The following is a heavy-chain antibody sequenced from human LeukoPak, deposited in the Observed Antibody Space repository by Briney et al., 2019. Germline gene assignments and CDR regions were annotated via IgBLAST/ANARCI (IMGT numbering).Heavy chain of an antibody. CDR2: ITTSSTYT. J-gene: IGHJ3*02. CDR3: ARDRDGYNYAFDI. CDR1: GFSFSSYN. D-gene: IGHD5-24*01. Sequence: GGSLRLSCEASGFSFSSYNMDWVRQTPGKGLEWISSITTSSTYTFYADSVKGRFTISRDNARNSLYLQMNSLRVEDTAVYYCARDRDGYNYAFDIWGPGTMVTVSS. V-gene: IGHV3-21*04.